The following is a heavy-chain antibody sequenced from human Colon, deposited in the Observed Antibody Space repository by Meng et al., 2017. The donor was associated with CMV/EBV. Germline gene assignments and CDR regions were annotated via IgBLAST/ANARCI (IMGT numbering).Heavy chain of an antibody. CDR1: GDSVSTNSGA. J-gene: IGHJ4*02. D-gene: IGHD2-15*01. Sequence: QVQLQQSGPGLVKPSQTLSLTCAISGDSVSTNSGAWNWLRQSPSRGLEWLGRTYYRSKWYNDYAVSVKSRITINPDTSKNQFSLQLTSVTPEDTAMYYCAKSLPHFDYWGQGTLVTVSS. V-gene: IGHV6-1*01. CDR3: AKSLPHFDY. CDR2: TYYRSKWYN.